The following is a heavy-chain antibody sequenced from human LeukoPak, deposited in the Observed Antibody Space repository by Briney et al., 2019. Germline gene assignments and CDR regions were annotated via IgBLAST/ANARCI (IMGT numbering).Heavy chain of an antibody. V-gene: IGHV6-1*01. CDR2: IYYRSKWYN. J-gene: IGHJ4*02. Sequence: SQTLSLTCAISGDSVSSISAAWTWIRQSPSRGLEWLGRIYYRSKWYNDYALSVKSRITINTDTSRNQFSPQLNSVTPEDTAVYYCARGSSVAGPRAFDYWGQGTLVTVSS. CDR1: GDSVSSISAA. CDR3: ARGSSVAGPRAFDY. D-gene: IGHD6-19*01.